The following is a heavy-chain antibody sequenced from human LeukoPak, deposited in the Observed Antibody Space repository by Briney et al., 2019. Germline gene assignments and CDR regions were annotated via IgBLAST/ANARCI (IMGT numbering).Heavy chain of an antibody. CDR3: ARVGPQVDY. CDR1: GYTFSIYN. CDR2: INPSGGSA. V-gene: IGHV1-46*01. J-gene: IGHJ4*02. Sequence: ASVKVSCKASGYTFSIYNMHWVRQAPGQGLEWMGIINPSGGSASDAQKFQGRLTMTRDTSTSTLYMELSSLRSEDTAVYYCARVGPQVDYWGQGTLVTVSS.